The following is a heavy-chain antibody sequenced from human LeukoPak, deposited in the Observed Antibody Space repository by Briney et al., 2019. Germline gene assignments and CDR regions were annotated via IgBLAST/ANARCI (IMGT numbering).Heavy chain of an antibody. J-gene: IGHJ4*02. V-gene: IGHV4-31*03. CDR3: ARGGDYGDRNTFDY. CDR1: GGSISSGDYY. D-gene: IGHD4-17*01. Sequence: PSQTLSLTCTVSGGSISSGDYYWSWIRQHPGKGLGWIGYIYYSGSTYYNPSLKSRVTISVDTSKNQFSPKVTSVTAADTAVYYCARGGDYGDRNTFDYWGQGTLVTVSS. CDR2: IYYSGST.